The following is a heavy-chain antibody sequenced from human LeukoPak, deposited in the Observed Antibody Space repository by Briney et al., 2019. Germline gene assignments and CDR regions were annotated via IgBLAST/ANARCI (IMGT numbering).Heavy chain of an antibody. Sequence: GGSLRLSCAASGFTFDDYTMHWVRQAPGKGLEWVSLISWDGGSTYYADSVKGRFTIPRDNSKNSLYLQMNSLRTEDTALYYCAKDDSSGSWGYWGQGTLVTASS. D-gene: IGHD3-22*01. J-gene: IGHJ4*02. CDR3: AKDDSSGSWGY. CDR1: GFTFDDYT. V-gene: IGHV3-43*01. CDR2: ISWDGGST.